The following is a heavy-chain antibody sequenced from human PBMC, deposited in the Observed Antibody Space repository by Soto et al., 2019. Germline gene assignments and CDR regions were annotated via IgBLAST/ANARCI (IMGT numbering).Heavy chain of an antibody. V-gene: IGHV4-4*02. CDR3: ARDIPVVPAARGWFDP. Sequence: QVQLQESGPGLVKPSGTLSLTCAVSSGSISSSNWWSWVRQPPGKGLEWIGEIYHSGSTNYNPSHPSRVTISVDKSKNQFSLKLSSVTAADTAVYYCARDIPVVPAARGWFDPWGQGNLVTVSS. CDR2: IYHSGST. J-gene: IGHJ5*02. D-gene: IGHD2-2*01. CDR1: SGSISSSNW.